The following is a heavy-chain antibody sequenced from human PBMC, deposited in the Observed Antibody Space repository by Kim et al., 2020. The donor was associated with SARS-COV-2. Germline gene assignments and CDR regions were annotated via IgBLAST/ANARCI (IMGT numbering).Heavy chain of an antibody. J-gene: IGHJ3*02. V-gene: IGHV1-69*13. Sequence: SVKVSCKASGGTFSSYAISWVRQAPGQGLEWMGGIIPIFGTANYAQKFQGRVTITADESTSTAYMELSSLRSEDTAVYYCATDSSGYYYSTPVAFDIWGQGTMVTVSS. CDR3: ATDSSGYYYSTPVAFDI. D-gene: IGHD3-22*01. CDR2: IIPIFGTA. CDR1: GGTFSSYA.